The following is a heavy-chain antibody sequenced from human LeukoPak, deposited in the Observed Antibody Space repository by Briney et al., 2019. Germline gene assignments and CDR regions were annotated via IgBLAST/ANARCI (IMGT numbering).Heavy chain of an antibody. D-gene: IGHD2-15*01. J-gene: IGHJ6*03. CDR1: GFTVRSNY. Sequence: GGSLRLSCAASGFTVRSNYMSWVRQGPGKGLEWVSGISGSGKSAYYTDSVKGRFTISRDDSKNTLYLQMSSLRAEDTAVYYCAKDRGYYRGGSCSYMDVWGKGTTVTISS. CDR3: AKDRGYYRGGSCSYMDV. V-gene: IGHV3-23*01. CDR2: ISGSGKSA.